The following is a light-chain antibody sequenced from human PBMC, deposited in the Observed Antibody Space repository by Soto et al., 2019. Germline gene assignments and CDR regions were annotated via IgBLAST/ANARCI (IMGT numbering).Light chain of an antibody. Sequence: ALTQPASLSGSPGQSITISCTGTSSDIGAYDYVSWFQQHPGKALKLMIYEVSNRPSGVSNRFSGSKSGNTASLTISGLQAEDETDYYCFSYTSSGTYVFGTGTKVTVL. V-gene: IGLV2-14*01. CDR1: SSDIGAYDY. CDR3: FSYTSSGTYV. J-gene: IGLJ1*01. CDR2: EVS.